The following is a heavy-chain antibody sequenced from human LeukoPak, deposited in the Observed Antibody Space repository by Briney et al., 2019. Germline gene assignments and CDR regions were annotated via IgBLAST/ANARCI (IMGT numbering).Heavy chain of an antibody. J-gene: IGHJ4*02. CDR1: GGSISSYY. D-gene: IGHD4-17*01. CDR3: ATHRDYYGDYNTVDY. Sequence: SETLSLTCTVSGGSISSYYWSWIRQPPGKGLEWIGYIYYSGSTNYNPPLKSRVTISVDTSKNQFSLKLSSVTAADTAVYYCATHRDYYGDYNTVDYWGQGTLVTVSS. CDR2: IYYSGST. V-gene: IGHV4-59*01.